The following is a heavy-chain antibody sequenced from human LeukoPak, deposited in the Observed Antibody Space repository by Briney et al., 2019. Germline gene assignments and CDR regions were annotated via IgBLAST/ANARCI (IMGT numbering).Heavy chain of an antibody. J-gene: IGHJ4*02. CDR1: GGTFSRYT. CDR3: ARWASSCTSGSCPFYFDF. Sequence: SVKVSCKASGGTFSRYTINWVRQAPGQGLEWMGRIIPIFAITDFAQKFRGRVTITADKSTSAAYMELTSLSPEDTAVYYCARWASSCTSGSCPFYFDFWGQGALVTVSS. CDR2: IIPIFAIT. V-gene: IGHV1-69*02. D-gene: IGHD2-15*01.